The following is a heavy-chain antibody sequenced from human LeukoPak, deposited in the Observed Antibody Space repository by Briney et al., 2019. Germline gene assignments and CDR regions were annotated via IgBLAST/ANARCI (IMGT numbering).Heavy chain of an antibody. CDR2: IRYDGSNK. CDR1: GFTFSSYF. J-gene: IGHJ6*03. CDR3: AKDALSQDYYYYYLDV. V-gene: IGHV3-30*02. Sequence: GGSLRLSCGPSGFTFSSYFMHGVRQAPGKGREGVAFIRYDGSNKLYADSVKGGCNISRDNSKNTLYLQMNSLRAEETAVYYCAKDALSQDYYYYYLDVWGKGTTVTVSS.